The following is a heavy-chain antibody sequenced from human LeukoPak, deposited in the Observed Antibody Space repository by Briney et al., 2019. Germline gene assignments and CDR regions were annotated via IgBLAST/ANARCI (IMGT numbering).Heavy chain of an antibody. J-gene: IGHJ6*02. D-gene: IGHD4-11*01. CDR1: GFTFSSYA. CDR2: ISYDGSNK. V-gene: IGHV3-30-3*01. CDR3: ARGDYSNLYYYYGMDV. Sequence: GGSLRLSCAASGFTFSSYAMHWVRQAPGKGLEWVAVISYDGSNKYYADSVKGRFTTSRDNSKNTLYLQMNSLRAEDTAVYYCARGDYSNLYYYYGMDVWGQGTTVTVSS.